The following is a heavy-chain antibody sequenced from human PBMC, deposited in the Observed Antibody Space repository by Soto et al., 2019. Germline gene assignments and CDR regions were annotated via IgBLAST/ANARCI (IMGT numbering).Heavy chain of an antibody. CDR2: IYYSGST. J-gene: IGHJ4*02. CDR1: GGSISSSSYY. D-gene: IGHD1-26*01. Sequence: QLQLQESGPGLVKPSETLSLTCTVSGGSISSSSYYWGWIRQPPGKGLEWIGSIYYSGSTYYNPSLKSRVTISVDTSKNQFSLKLSSVTAADTAVYYCARSLVLDGSYPLTNPRYYFDYWGQGTLVTVSS. V-gene: IGHV4-39*01. CDR3: ARSLVLDGSYPLTNPRYYFDY.